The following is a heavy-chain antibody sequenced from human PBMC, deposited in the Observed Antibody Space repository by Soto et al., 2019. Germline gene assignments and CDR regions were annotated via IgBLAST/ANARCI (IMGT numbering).Heavy chain of an antibody. CDR1: GFTFSSYG. D-gene: IGHD6-19*01. J-gene: IGHJ4*02. Sequence: GGSLRLSCAASGFTFSSYGMHWVRQAPGKGLEWVAVISYDGSNKYYADSVKGRFTISRDNSKNTLYLQMNSLRAEDTAVYYCAKQQWLKYYFDYWGQGTLVTSPQ. CDR3: AKQQWLKYYFDY. V-gene: IGHV3-30*18. CDR2: ISYDGSNK.